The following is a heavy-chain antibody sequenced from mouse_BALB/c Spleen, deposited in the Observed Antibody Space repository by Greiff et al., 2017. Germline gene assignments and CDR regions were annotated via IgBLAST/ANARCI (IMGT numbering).Heavy chain of an antibody. D-gene: IGHD2-4*01. CDR1: GFSLTSYG. CDR3: ARGGLRTVFAY. CDR2: IWSGGST. J-gene: IGHJ3*01. V-gene: IGHV2-2*02. Sequence: VHLVESGPGLVQPSQSLSITCTVSGFSLTSYGVHWVRQSPGKGLEWLGVIWSGGSTDYNAAFISRLSISKDNSKSQVFFKMNSLQANDTAIYYCARGGLRTVFAYWGQGTLVTVSA.